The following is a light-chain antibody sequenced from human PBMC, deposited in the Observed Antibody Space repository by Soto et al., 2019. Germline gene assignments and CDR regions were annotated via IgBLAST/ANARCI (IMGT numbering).Light chain of an antibody. V-gene: IGLV2-14*01. CDR1: SSDVGGYNY. J-gene: IGLJ1*01. CDR3: SSYTSSLYV. Sequence: QCVLTQPASVSGSAGQSITISCTGTSSDVGGYNYVSWYQQHPGKAPKLMIYDVSNRPSGVSNRFSGSKSGNTASLTISGLQAEDEADYYCSSYTSSLYVFGTGTKVTVL. CDR2: DVS.